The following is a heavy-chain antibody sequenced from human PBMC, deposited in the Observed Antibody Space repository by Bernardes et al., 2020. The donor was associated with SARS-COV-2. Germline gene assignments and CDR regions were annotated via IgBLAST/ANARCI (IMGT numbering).Heavy chain of an antibody. J-gene: IGHJ4*02. CDR3: ARHLPVVRGFDY. CDR1: GGSISSYY. Sequence: SETLSLTCTVSGGSISSYYWSWIRQPPGKGLEWIGYIYYSGSTNYNPSLKSRVTISVDTSKNQFSLKLSSVTAADTAVYYCARHLPVVRGFDYWGQGTLVTVSS. CDR2: IYYSGST. V-gene: IGHV4-59*08. D-gene: IGHD2-21*01.